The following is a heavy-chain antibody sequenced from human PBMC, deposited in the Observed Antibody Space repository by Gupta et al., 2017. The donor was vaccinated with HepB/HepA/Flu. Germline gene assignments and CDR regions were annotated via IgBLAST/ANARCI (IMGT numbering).Heavy chain of an antibody. J-gene: IGHJ5*01. CDR3: ARVMSHNWFDS. V-gene: IGHV1-46*01. D-gene: IGHD2-8*01. CDR2: INPSGGST. CDR1: GYTFTNFY. Sequence: QVQLVQSGAEVKKPGASVKVSCKASGYTFTNFYIHWVRQAPGQGLEWMGMINPSGGSTSYAQKFQGRVTMTRDTSTSTVYMELSSLRSEDTAVYYCARVMSHNWFDSWGQGTLVTVSS.